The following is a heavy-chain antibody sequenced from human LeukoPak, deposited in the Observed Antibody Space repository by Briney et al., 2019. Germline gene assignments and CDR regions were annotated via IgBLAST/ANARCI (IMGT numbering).Heavy chain of an antibody. D-gene: IGHD6-13*01. Sequence: GGSLRLSCAASGFTFSSYWMSWVRQAPGKGLEWVANIKQDGSEKYYVDSVKGQFTISRDNAKNSLYLQMNSLRAEDTAVYYCARWGTYSSSWLGAFDIWGQGTMVTVSS. V-gene: IGHV3-7*05. J-gene: IGHJ3*02. CDR3: ARWGTYSSSWLGAFDI. CDR2: IKQDGSEK. CDR1: GFTFSSYW.